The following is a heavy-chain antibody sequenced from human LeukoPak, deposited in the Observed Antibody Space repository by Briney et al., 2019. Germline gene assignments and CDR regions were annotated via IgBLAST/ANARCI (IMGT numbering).Heavy chain of an antibody. CDR1: ADSFSSSRYY. CDR3: ARLNYYDNSGYYTQPKFDY. D-gene: IGHD3-22*01. J-gene: IGHJ4*02. CDR2: ISYSGST. Sequence: SETLSLTCAVSADSFSSSRYYWSWIRQPPGKGLEWIGTISYSGSTYYNPSLKSRATISVDTSKNQFSLKLTSVSAADTAVYFCARLNYYDNSGYYTQPKFDYWGQGTLVTVSS. V-gene: IGHV4-39*01.